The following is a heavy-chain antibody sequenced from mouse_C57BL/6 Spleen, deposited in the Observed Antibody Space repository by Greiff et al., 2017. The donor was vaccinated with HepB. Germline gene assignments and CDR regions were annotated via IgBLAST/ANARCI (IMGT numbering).Heavy chain of an antibody. CDR3: TSPRHYFDY. CDR1: GYTFTDYE. J-gene: IGHJ2*01. Sequence: VQLQQSGAELVRPGASVTLSCKASGYTFTDYEMHWVKQTPVHGLEWIGAIDPETGGTAYNQKFKGKAILTADKSSSTAYMELRSLTSEDSAVYYCTSPRHYFDYWGQGTTLTVSS. CDR2: IDPETGGT. V-gene: IGHV1-15*01.